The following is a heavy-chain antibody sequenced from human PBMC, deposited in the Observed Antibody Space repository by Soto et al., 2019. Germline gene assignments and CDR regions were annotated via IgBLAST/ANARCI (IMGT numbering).Heavy chain of an antibody. Sequence: PGGSLRLSCAASGFTLNNYWMHWVREAPGKGLVWVSRINNDGSSTAYADPVKGRFTISRDNAKNTLYLQMNSLRAEDTAIYYCARDLPAYYDFWSGYPFDIWGQGTMVTVSS. V-gene: IGHV3-74*01. J-gene: IGHJ3*02. CDR2: INNDGSST. D-gene: IGHD3-3*01. CDR3: ARDLPAYYDFWSGYPFDI. CDR1: GFTLNNYW.